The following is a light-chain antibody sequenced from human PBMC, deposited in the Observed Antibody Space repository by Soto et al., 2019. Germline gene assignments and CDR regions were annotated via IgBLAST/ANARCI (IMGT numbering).Light chain of an antibody. CDR2: GAS. J-gene: IGKJ4*01. Sequence: ILLTQSPSTLSSSQGEKATVSCRACQSINNIYFAWYQQKPGQAPRLLIYGASNRATGIPARFSGSGSGTDFTLTISSLQPEDFATYYCQQSYSTPLTFGGGTKVDIK. CDR3: QQSYSTPLT. V-gene: IGKV3-20*01. CDR1: QSINNIY.